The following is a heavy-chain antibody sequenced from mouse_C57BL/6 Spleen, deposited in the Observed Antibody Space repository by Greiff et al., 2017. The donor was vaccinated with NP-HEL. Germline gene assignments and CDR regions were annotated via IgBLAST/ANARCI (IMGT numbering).Heavy chain of an antibody. CDR2: IDPSDSET. Sequence: QVQLQQPGAELVRPGSSVKLSCKASGYTFTSYWMHWVKQMPVQGLEWIGNIDPSDSETHYNQKFKDKATLTVDKSSSTAYMQLSSLTSEDSAVYYCAKFSNYYGSTYWYFDVWGTGTTVTVSS. CDR3: AKFSNYYGSTYWYFDV. CDR1: GYTFTSYW. J-gene: IGHJ1*03. V-gene: IGHV1-52*01. D-gene: IGHD1-1*01.